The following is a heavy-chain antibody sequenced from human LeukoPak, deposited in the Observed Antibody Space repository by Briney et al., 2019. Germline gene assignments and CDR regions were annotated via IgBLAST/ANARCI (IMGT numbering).Heavy chain of an antibody. Sequence: GGSLRLSCAGSGFSFSTYAMTWVRHAPGIGLESVSAISGSGGYTYYADSVKGRFTISRDNSKNTLYLQMNSLRAEDTAIYYCAKAEGKNPTGGRWLDWGQGTLVTVSS. D-gene: IGHD6-19*01. CDR3: AKAEGKNPTGGRWLD. J-gene: IGHJ4*02. CDR1: GFSFSTYA. V-gene: IGHV3-23*01. CDR2: ISGSGGYT.